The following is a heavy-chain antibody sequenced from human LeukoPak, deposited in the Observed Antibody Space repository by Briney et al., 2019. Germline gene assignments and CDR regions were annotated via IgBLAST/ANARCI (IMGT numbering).Heavy chain of an antibody. J-gene: IGHJ4*02. V-gene: IGHV3-15*01. CDR1: GFTFTNAW. CDR3: MDGDLNSSWDH. D-gene: IGHD7-27*01. CDR2: IRSKTDGGTT. Sequence: NSGGSLRLSCEASGFTFTNAWMNCVRQAPGKGLEWVGRIRSKTDGGTTDYAAPAKGRFTISRDDSKNTVFLQMSSLKTEDTAVYYCMDGDLNSSWDHWGQGTLVTVSS.